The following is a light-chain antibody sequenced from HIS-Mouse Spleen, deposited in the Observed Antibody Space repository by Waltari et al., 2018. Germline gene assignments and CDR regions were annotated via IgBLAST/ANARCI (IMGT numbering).Light chain of an antibody. CDR3: YSTDSSGNHRV. CDR1: ALPQKY. J-gene: IGLJ2*01. Sequence: SYELTQPPSVAVYPGQTARITCSGYALPQKYAYWYQQKSGQAPVLVIYEDSKRPSGIPERFSGSSSGTMATLTISGAQVEDEADYYCYSTDSSGNHRVFGGGTKLTVL. CDR2: EDS. V-gene: IGLV3-10*01.